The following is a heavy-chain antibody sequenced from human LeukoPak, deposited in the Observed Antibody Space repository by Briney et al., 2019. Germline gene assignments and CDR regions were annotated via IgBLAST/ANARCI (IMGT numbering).Heavy chain of an antibody. CDR1: GFTFSSYS. CDR3: AKGTKYYDILDY. D-gene: IGHD3-9*01. CDR2: ISSDGST. V-gene: IGHV3-23*01. J-gene: IGHJ4*02. Sequence: PGGSLRLSCAASGFTFSSYSMNWVRRAPGKGLECVSTISSDGSTYYPDSVKGRFTISRDNSKNTLHLQMNSLRAEDTAVYFCAKGTKYYDILDYWGQGTLVTVSS.